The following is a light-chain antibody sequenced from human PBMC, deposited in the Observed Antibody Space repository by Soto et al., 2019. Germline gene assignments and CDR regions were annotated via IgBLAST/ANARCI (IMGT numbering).Light chain of an antibody. V-gene: IGKV4-1*01. CDR1: QSVLYSSNNKNY. J-gene: IGKJ1*01. CDR3: QQYSSTPRT. CDR2: WAS. Sequence: DIVMTQSPDSLAVSLGERATINCKSSQSVLYSSNNKNYLAWYQQKPGQPPKLLIDWASTRESGVPDRFSGSGSGTDFTLTISRLQAEDVAVYYCQQYSSTPRTFGQRTKVEIK.